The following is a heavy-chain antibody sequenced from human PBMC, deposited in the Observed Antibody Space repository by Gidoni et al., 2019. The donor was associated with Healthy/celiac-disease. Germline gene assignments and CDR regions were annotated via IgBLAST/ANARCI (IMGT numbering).Heavy chain of an antibody. CDR1: GSSISSSSYY. J-gene: IGHJ4*02. CDR3: ARLIAAAGDY. CDR2: IYYSGST. Sequence: QLQLQESGPGMVKPSETLSLTCTVSGSSISSSSYYWGWIRQPPGKGLEWIGSIYYSGSTYYNPSLKSRVTISVDTSKNQFSLKLSSVTAADTAVYYCARLIAAAGDYWGQGTLVTVSS. D-gene: IGHD6-13*01. V-gene: IGHV4-39*01.